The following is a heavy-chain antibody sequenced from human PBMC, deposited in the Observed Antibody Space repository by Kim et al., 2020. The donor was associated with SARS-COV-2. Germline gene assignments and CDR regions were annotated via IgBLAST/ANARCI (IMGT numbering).Heavy chain of an antibody. CDR2: IYTSGST. CDR1: GGSISSGSYY. D-gene: IGHD6-13*01. V-gene: IGHV4-61*02. Sequence: SETLSLTCTVSGGSISSGSYYWSWIRQPAGKGLEWIGRIYTSGSTNYNPSLKSRVTISVDTSKNQFSLKLSSVTAADTAVYYCARVTYSSSWARSGNWFDPWGQGTLVTVSS. J-gene: IGHJ5*02. CDR3: ARVTYSSSWARSGNWFDP.